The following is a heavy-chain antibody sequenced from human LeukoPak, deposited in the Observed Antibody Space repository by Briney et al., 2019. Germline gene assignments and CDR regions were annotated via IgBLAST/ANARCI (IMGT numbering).Heavy chain of an antibody. Sequence: ASVKVSCKASGGTFSSYAISWVQQAPGQGLEWMGGIIPIFGTANYAQKFQGRVTITADKSTSTAYMELSSLRSEDTAVYYCARSKWELHYYFDYWGQGTLVTVSS. CDR3: ARSKWELHYYFDY. CDR1: GGTFSSYA. D-gene: IGHD1-26*01. J-gene: IGHJ4*02. CDR2: IIPIFGTA. V-gene: IGHV1-69*06.